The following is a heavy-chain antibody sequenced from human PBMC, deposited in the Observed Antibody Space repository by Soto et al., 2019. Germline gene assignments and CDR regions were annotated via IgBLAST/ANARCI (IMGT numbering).Heavy chain of an antibody. V-gene: IGHV3-23*01. CDR2: ISGSGGST. J-gene: IGHJ6*02. CDR1: GFTFSSYA. D-gene: IGHD2-2*01. Sequence: LRLSCAASGFTFSSYAMSWVRQAPGKGLEWVSAISGSGGSTYYADSVKGRFTISRDNSKNTLYLQMNSLRAEDTAVYYCAKGALVVPAATHYYYYGMDVWGQGTTVTVSS. CDR3: AKGALVVPAATHYYYYGMDV.